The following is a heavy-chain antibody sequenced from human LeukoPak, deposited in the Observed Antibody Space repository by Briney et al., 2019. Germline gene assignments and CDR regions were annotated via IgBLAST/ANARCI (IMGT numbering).Heavy chain of an antibody. Sequence: GGSLRLSCAASGFTFSSYAMSWVRQAPGKGLEWVANIKQDGSEKYYVDSVKGRFTISRDNAKNSLYLQMNSLRAEDTAVYYCARDSRIFSVYDYWGQGTLVTVSS. CDR1: GFTFSSYA. CDR3: ARDSRIFSVYDY. V-gene: IGHV3-7*01. CDR2: IKQDGSEK. D-gene: IGHD2/OR15-2a*01. J-gene: IGHJ4*02.